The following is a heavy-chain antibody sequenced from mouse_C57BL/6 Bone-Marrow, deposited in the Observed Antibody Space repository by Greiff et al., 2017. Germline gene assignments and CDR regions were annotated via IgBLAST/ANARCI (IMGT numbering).Heavy chain of an antibody. D-gene: IGHD3-1*01. CDR3: ARYRGDVGAY. J-gene: IGHJ3*01. CDR1: GYSFTGYY. CDR2: INPSTGGT. V-gene: IGHV1-42*01. Sequence: EVQLQESGPELVKPGASVKISCKASGYSFTGYYMNWVKQSPEKSLEWIGEINPSTGGTTYNQKFKAKATLTVDKSSSTAYMQLKSLTSEDSAVYYCARYRGDVGAYWGQGTLVTVSA.